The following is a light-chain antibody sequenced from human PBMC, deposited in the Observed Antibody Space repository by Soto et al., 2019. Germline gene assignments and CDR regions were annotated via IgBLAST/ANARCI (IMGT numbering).Light chain of an antibody. CDR1: QGISTY. V-gene: IGKV1-39*01. CDR2: AAS. J-gene: IGKJ1*01. Sequence: DIQMTQSPSSLSASVGDRVTITCRASQGISTYLNWYQQKPGKAPKLLIYAASSLQSGVPSRFSGNESETDFTLTISSLQPEDFANYSCQQSYSTTWTLGQGTKVDIK. CDR3: QQSYSTTWT.